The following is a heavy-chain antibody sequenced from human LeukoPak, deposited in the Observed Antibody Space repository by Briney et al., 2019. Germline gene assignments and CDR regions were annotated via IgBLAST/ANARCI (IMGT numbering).Heavy chain of an antibody. Sequence: AGGSLRLSCAASGFTFSSYGMHWVRQAPGKGLEWVAFIRYDGSNKYYADSVKGRFTISRDNSKNTLYLQMNSLRAEDTAVYYCARDQAGSGHYADYWGQGTLVTVSS. CDR3: ARDQAGSGHYADY. V-gene: IGHV3-30*02. CDR2: IRYDGSNK. J-gene: IGHJ4*02. CDR1: GFTFSSYG. D-gene: IGHD3-10*01.